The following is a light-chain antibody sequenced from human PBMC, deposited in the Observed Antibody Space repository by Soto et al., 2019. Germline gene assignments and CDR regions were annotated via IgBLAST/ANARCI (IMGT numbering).Light chain of an antibody. CDR2: DAS. CDR3: QKYNSAPQT. V-gene: IGKV1-5*01. CDR1: QTISSW. Sequence: IQMTQSPSTLSGSVGDRVTITCRASQTISSWLAWYQQKPGKAAKLLIYDASSLESGVPSRFSGSGSGTDLTITISSLQNEDVANYYCQKYNSAPQTVGQGTKVEIK. J-gene: IGKJ1*01.